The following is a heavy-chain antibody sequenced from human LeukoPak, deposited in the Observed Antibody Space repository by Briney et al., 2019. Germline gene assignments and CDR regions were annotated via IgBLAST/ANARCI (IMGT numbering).Heavy chain of an antibody. CDR2: ISYDGSNK. D-gene: IGHD2-21*02. CDR1: GFTFSSYG. V-gene: IGHV3-30*18. J-gene: IGHJ4*02. Sequence: GRSLRLSCAASGFTFSSYGMHWVRQAPGKGLEWVAVISYDGSNKYYADSVKGRSTISRDNSKNTLYLQMNSLRAEDTAVYYCAKWGPLVTGWGQGTLVTVSS. CDR3: AKWGPLVTG.